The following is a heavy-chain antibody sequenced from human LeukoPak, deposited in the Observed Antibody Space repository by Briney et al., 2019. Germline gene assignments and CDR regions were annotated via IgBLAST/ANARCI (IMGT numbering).Heavy chain of an antibody. Sequence: GGSLRLSCAASGFTSSTSVMTWVRQDPGKGLEWVSLISGTGANTYYTDSVKGRFTISRDNSKNTVYLQMNSLRAEDTAVYYCARVSITGTTFHLDYWGQGTLVTVSS. D-gene: IGHD1-14*01. CDR3: ARVSITGTTFHLDY. V-gene: IGHV3-23*01. J-gene: IGHJ4*02. CDR2: ISGTGANT. CDR1: GFTSSTSV.